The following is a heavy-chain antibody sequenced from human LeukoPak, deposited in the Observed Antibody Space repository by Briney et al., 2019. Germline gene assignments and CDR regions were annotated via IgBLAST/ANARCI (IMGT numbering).Heavy chain of an antibody. J-gene: IGHJ4*02. CDR2: IYYSGST. Sequence: SETLSLTCTVSGGSISSYYWSWIRQPPGKGLEWIGYIYYSGSTNYNPSLKSRVTMSVDTSKNQFSLKLSSVTAADTAVYYCARVSGSADYGDYPDTFDYWGQGTLVTVSS. V-gene: IGHV4-59*08. CDR3: ARVSGSADYGDYPDTFDY. D-gene: IGHD4-17*01. CDR1: GGSISSYY.